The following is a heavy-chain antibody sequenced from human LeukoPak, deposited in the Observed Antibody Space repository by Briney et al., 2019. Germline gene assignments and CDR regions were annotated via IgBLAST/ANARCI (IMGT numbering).Heavy chain of an antibody. CDR2: ISGSGGST. D-gene: IGHD2-15*01. CDR1: GFTFSSYA. J-gene: IGHJ4*02. V-gene: IGHV3-23*01. Sequence: GGSLRLSCAASGFTFSSYAMSWVRQAPGKGLEWVSAISGSGGSTYYADSVKGRFTISRDNSKNTLYLQMNSLRAEDTAVYYCAKDLRGYCSGGSCSTYFDYWGQGTLVTVSS. CDR3: AKDLRGYCSGGSCSTYFDY.